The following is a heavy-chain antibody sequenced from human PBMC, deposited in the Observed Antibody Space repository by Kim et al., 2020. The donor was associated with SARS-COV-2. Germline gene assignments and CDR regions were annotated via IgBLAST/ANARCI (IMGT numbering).Heavy chain of an antibody. V-gene: IGHV3-21*01. CDR3: AREGDTVTEAYRYGIDV. D-gene: IGHD4-4*01. J-gene: IGHJ6*02. CDR2: ISSSSSYI. Sequence: GGSLRLSCAASGFTFSSYSMNWVRQAPGKGLEWVSSISSSSSYIYYADSVKGRFTISRDNAKNSLYLQMNSLRAEDTAVYYCAREGDTVTEAYRYGIDVWGQGTTVTVSS. CDR1: GFTFSSYS.